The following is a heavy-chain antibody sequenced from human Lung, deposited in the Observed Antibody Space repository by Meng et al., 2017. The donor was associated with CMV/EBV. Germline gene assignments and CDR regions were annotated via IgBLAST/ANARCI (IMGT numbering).Heavy chain of an antibody. V-gene: IGHV4-39*07. J-gene: IGHJ5*02. CDR1: GGSISSSSYY. CDR2: IYYSGST. Sequence: SXTVSGGSISSSSYYWGWIRQPPGKGLEWIGSIYYSGSTYYNPSLKSRVTISVDTSKNQFSLKLSSVTAADTAVYYCARDLKSYCSSTSCYINWFDPWGQGXLVTVSS. CDR3: ARDLKSYCSSTSCYINWFDP. D-gene: IGHD2-2*02.